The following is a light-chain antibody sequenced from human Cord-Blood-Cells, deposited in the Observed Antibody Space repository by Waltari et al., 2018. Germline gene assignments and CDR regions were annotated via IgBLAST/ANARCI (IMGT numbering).Light chain of an antibody. CDR3: QQYNSCPLT. Sequence: DIQMTQSPSTLSASVGDRVTITCRASQSISSWLAWYQQKPGKAPKLLIYKASSLESGVPSRFSGSGSGTEFTLTISSLQPDDFATYYCQQYNSCPLTFGVGTKVEIK. V-gene: IGKV1-5*03. J-gene: IGKJ4*01. CDR2: KAS. CDR1: QSISSW.